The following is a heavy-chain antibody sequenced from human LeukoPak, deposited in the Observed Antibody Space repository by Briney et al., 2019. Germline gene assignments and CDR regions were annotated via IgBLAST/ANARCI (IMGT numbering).Heavy chain of an antibody. V-gene: IGHV1-2*06. Sequence: ASVKVSCKAPGYTFTGYYMHWVRQAPGQGLEWMGRINPDSGGTNYAQKFQGRVTMTRDTSISTAYMELSRLRSDDTAVYYCARDSYTIAVAGYNFDYWGQGTLVTVSS. J-gene: IGHJ4*02. CDR2: INPDSGGT. CDR1: GYTFTGYY. D-gene: IGHD6-19*01. CDR3: ARDSYTIAVAGYNFDY.